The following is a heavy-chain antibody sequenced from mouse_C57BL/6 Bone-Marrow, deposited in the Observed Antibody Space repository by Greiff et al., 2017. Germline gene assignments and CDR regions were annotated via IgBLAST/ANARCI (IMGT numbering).Heavy chain of an antibody. CDR3: ARGDYYGSSYRYYAMDY. J-gene: IGHJ4*01. CDR2: ISNGGGSN. D-gene: IGHD1-1*01. CDR1: GFTFSDYY. V-gene: IGHV5-12*01. Sequence: EVKLVESGGGLVQPGGSLKLSCAASGFTFSDYYMYWVRQTPEKRLEWVAYISNGGGSNYYPDTVKGRFTISRDNAKNTLYLQMSRLKSEDTSMYYCARGDYYGSSYRYYAMDYWGQGTSVTGSS.